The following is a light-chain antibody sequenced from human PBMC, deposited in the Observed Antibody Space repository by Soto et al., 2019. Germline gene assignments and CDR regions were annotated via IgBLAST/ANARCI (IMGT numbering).Light chain of an antibody. Sequence: QSALTQPASVSGSPGQSITISCTGTSSDVGGYNYVSWYQQHPGKAPKLMIYDVSNRPSGVSNRFSGSKSGNTASLTISGLQAQDEADSYCSSYTSSRTLHVVFGGGTKLTVL. CDR2: DVS. J-gene: IGLJ2*01. CDR1: SSDVGGYNY. CDR3: SSYTSSRTLHVV. V-gene: IGLV2-14*01.